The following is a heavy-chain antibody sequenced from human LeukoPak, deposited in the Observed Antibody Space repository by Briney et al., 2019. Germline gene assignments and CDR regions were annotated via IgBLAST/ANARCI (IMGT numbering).Heavy chain of an antibody. V-gene: IGHV3-30*04. CDR1: GFTFSSYV. J-gene: IGHJ5*02. CDR3: ARGTVSDAVWFDP. CDR2: ISYDGSNE. Sequence: PGGSLSLFCAASGFTFSSYVMQWVRQAPGRGLEWVANISYDGSNEYYADSVKGRLTISRDNSKISLYLQMNRLRAEDTAVYYCARGTVSDAVWFDPWGQGTLVTVSS. D-gene: IGHD4-17*01.